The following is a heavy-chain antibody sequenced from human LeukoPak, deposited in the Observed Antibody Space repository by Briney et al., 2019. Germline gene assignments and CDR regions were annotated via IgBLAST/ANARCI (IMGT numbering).Heavy chain of an antibody. CDR1: GFTFSSYG. D-gene: IGHD4-23*01. Sequence: GGSLRLSCAASGFTFSSYGMHWVRQAPGKGLEWVALIRYDGSNKYYADSVKGRFTISRDNSKNTLYLQMNSLRAEDTAVYYCAKDQSTVVTRRYYYYYMDVWGKGTTVTISS. CDR3: AKDQSTVVTRRYYYYYMDV. V-gene: IGHV3-30*02. CDR2: IRYDGSNK. J-gene: IGHJ6*03.